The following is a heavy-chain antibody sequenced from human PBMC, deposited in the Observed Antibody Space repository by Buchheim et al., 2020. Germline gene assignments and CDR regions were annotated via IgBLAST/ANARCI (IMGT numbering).Heavy chain of an antibody. Sequence: QVQLQQWGAGLLKPSETLSLTCAVYGGSFSGYYWSWIHQPPGKGLEWIGEINHSGSTNYNPSLKSRVPISVETSKNQFSLKLSSVAAADTSVYYCARGPRLAAYYYYGMDVWGQGTT. CDR1: GGSFSGYY. J-gene: IGHJ6*02. CDR2: INHSGST. V-gene: IGHV4-34*01. D-gene: IGHD6-25*01. CDR3: ARGPRLAAYYYYGMDV.